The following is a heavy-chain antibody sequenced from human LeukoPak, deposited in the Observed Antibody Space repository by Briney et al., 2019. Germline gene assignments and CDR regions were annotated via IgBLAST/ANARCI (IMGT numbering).Heavy chain of an antibody. CDR2: ISSSSSYI. CDR1: GFTFSSYS. V-gene: IGHV3-21*04. CDR3: ARVEGPTAYFGY. J-gene: IGHJ4*02. Sequence: PGGSLRLSCAASGFTFSSYSMNWVRQAPGKGLEWVSSISSSSSYIYYADSVKGRFTISRDNAKNSLYLQMNSLRAEDTAVYYCARVEGPTAYFGYWGQGTLVTVSS.